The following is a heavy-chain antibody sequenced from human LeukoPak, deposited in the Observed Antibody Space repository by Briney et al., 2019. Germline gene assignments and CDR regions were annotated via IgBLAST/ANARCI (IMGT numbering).Heavy chain of an antibody. V-gene: IGHV1-3*01. CDR3: ASSIWVDYYDSSGNNYYYYGMDV. CDR1: GYTFTSYA. D-gene: IGHD3-22*01. Sequence: ASVKVSCKASGYTFTSYAMHWVRQAPGQRLEWMGWINAGNGNTKYSQKFQGRVTITRDTSASTAYMELSSLRSEDTAVYYCASSIWVDYYDSSGNNYYYYGMDVWGQGTTVTVSS. CDR2: INAGNGNT. J-gene: IGHJ6*02.